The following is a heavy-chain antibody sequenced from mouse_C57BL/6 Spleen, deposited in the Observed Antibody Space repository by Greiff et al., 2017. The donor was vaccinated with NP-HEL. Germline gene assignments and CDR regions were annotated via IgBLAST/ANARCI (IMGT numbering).Heavy chain of an antibody. CDR1: GFTFSDYY. D-gene: IGHD4-1*01. CDR2: TSNGGGIT. CDR3: ARRGAGTGFAY. Sequence: EVQGVESGGGLVQPGGSLKLSCAASGFTFSDYYMYWVRQTPEKRMEWVAYTSNGGGITYYPDTLKGRFTISRDNAQNTLYLQLSRLKSEDTAMYYCARRGAGTGFAYWGQGTLVTVSA. V-gene: IGHV5-12*01. J-gene: IGHJ3*01.